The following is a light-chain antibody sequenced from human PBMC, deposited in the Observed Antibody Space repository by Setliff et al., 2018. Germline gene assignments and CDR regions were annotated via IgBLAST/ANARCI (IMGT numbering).Light chain of an antibody. CDR3: SSYSSSNTPFV. CDR1: SSDVGAYDY. J-gene: IGLJ1*01. V-gene: IGLV2-14*01. CDR2: DVS. Sequence: QSALTQPASVSGSPGQSIAISCTGTSSDVGAYDYVSWYQQHPDRAPKLMIYDVSNRPSGVSNRFSGSKSGNTASLTISGLQAEDEADYYCSSYSSSNTPFVFGTGTKGTVL.